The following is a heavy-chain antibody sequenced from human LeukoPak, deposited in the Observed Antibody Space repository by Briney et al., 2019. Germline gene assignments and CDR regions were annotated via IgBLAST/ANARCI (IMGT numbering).Heavy chain of an antibody. D-gene: IGHD3-3*01. J-gene: IGHJ6*02. CDR1: GFTFSSYA. Sequence: GGSLRLSCAASGFTFSSYAMSWVRQAPGKGLEWVSGVSGSGGSTYYADSVKGRFTISRDNSKNTLYLQMNSLRAEDTAVYYCARDKGNYDFWSGSYYYGMDVWGQGTTVTVSS. CDR3: ARDKGNYDFWSGSYYYGMDV. CDR2: VSGSGGST. V-gene: IGHV3-23*01.